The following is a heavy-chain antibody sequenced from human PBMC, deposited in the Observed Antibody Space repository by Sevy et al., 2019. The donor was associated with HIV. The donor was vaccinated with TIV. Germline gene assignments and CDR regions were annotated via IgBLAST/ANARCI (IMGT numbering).Heavy chain of an antibody. CDR1: GGSISDYY. J-gene: IGHJ6*02. CDR2: IYYSGST. V-gene: IGHV4-59*01. Sequence: SETLSLTCIVSGGSISDYYWSWIRQPPGKGPEWIGYIYYSGSTKYNPSLKSRVTISVDTSKNQFSLKLSSVTAADMAVYYCARVNYDSSGYYPTDYGMDVWGQGTTVTVSS. CDR3: ARVNYDSSGYYPTDYGMDV. D-gene: IGHD3-22*01.